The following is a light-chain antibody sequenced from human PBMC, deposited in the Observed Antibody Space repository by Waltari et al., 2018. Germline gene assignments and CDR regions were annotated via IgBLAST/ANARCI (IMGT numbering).Light chain of an antibody. CDR1: RSVLYSSNKKNY. V-gene: IGKV4-1*01. CDR3: QQYYSTPT. CDR2: WAS. J-gene: IGKJ2*01. Sequence: DIVMTQSPASLAGSLAEGPTINCRSSRSVLYSSNKKNYLAWYQQKPGQPPKLLIYWASTRESGVPDRFSGSGSETGFTLTVSSLQAEDVAVYYCQQYYSTPTFGQGTKLEIK.